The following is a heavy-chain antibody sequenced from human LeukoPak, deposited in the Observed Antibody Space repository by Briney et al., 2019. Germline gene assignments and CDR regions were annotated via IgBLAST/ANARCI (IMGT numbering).Heavy chain of an antibody. CDR3: ARGTTYYDILTGYYEGYYFDY. CDR1: GGTFKNYA. Sequence: ASVKVSCKASGGTFKNYAISWVRQAAGQGLEWMGWISAYNGNTNYAQKLQGRVTMTTDTSTSTAYMELRSLRSDDTAVYYCARGTTYYDILTGYYEGYYFDYWGQGTLVTVSS. V-gene: IGHV1-18*01. J-gene: IGHJ4*02. D-gene: IGHD3-9*01. CDR2: ISAYNGNT.